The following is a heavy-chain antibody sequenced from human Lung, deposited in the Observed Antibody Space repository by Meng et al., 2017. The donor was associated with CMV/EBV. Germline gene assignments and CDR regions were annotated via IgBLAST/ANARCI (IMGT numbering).Heavy chain of an antibody. V-gene: IGHV4-4*02. J-gene: IGHJ5*01. CDR1: GGSISSGHW. CDR2: VYHSGST. D-gene: IGHD6-25*01. CDR3: ARATIAAATMNWFDS. Sequence: SETLSLXCALSGGSISSGHWWSWVRQPPLKGLEWIGEVYHSGSTNYNPSLKSRVTISLDKSKNHFSLKLTSVTAADTAVYYCARATIAAATMNWFDSWGQGALVTVSS.